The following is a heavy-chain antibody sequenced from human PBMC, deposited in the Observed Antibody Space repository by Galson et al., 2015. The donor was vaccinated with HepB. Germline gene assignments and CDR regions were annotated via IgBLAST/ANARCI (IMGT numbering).Heavy chain of an antibody. J-gene: IGHJ3*02. Sequence: SLRLSCAASGFTFSIYGMHWVRHAPGKGLEWVAGIWYDGSHKFFADSVKGRFTISRDNSKNILYLEMSSLRDDDTAIYYCARDRRGGGRGDPFDIWGQGTMVTVSS. D-gene: IGHD2-21*02. V-gene: IGHV3-33*01. CDR3: ARDRRGGGRGDPFDI. CDR1: GFTFSIYG. CDR2: IWYDGSHK.